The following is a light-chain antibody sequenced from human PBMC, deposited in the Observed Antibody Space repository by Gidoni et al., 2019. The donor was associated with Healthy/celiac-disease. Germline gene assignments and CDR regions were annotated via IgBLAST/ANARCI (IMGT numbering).Light chain of an antibody. V-gene: IGLV7-43*01. CDR3: LLYYGGFWV. CDR1: TGAVTSGYY. Sequence: QTVVTQEPSLTVSPGGTVTLTCASSTGAVTSGYYPNWFQQKPGPAPRALIYSTSNTHSWTPARFSSSLLGGKAALTLSGVQPEDEAEYYCLLYYGGFWVFGGGTKLTVL. J-gene: IGLJ3*02. CDR2: STS.